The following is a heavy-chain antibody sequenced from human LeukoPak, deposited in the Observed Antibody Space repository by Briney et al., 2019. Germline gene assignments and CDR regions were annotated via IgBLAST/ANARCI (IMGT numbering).Heavy chain of an antibody. D-gene: IGHD5-18*01. CDR3: ARDPDTAGYFDY. CDR1: GGTFSSYA. J-gene: IGHJ4*02. V-gene: IGHV1-69*04. CDR2: IIPIPGIA. Sequence: ASVKVSCKASGGTFSSYAISWVRQAPGQGLEWMGRIIPIPGIANYAQKFQGRVTITADKSTSTAYMELSSLRSEDTAVYYCARDPDTAGYFDYWGQGTLVTVSS.